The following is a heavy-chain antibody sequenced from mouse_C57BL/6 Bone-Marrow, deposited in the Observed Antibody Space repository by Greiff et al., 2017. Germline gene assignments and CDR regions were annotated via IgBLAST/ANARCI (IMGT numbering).Heavy chain of an antibody. CDR1: GFTFSSYA. CDR2: ISSGGDYI. J-gene: IGHJ4*01. CDR3: TRVCLYAMDY. D-gene: IGHD6-1*01. V-gene: IGHV5-9-1*02. Sequence: EVQRVESGEGLVKPGGSLKLSCAASGFTFSSYAMSWVRQTPEKRLEWVAYISSGGDYIYYADTVKGRFTISRDNARNTLYLQMRSLQSDDTAMYYCTRVCLYAMDYWGQGTSVTVSS.